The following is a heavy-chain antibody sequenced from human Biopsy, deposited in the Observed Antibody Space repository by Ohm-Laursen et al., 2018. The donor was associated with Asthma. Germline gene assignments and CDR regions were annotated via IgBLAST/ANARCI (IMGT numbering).Heavy chain of an antibody. CDR3: ASDFPKDYVRYNFQF. CDR1: GYSLTNLS. V-gene: IGHV1-24*01. J-gene: IGHJ4*02. CDR2: HDHEEGGT. D-gene: IGHD4-17*01. Sequence: SSVKVSCKISGYSLTNLSMHWVRQAPGQGLEWMGGHDHEEGGTVNARRFQGRVTMTEDTSTDTAYMELSSLSSDDTAVYYCASDFPKDYVRYNFQFWGQGTLVTVSS.